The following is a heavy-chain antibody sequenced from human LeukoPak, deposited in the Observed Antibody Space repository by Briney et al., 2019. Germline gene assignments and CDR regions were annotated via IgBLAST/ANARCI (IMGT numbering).Heavy chain of an antibody. J-gene: IGHJ4*02. CDR3: AKDPDYYYGSGNHLDY. CDR1: GFSFSYYA. CDR2: IRYDGSNK. V-gene: IGHV3-30*02. Sequence: GSLRLSCAASGFSFSYYAMNWVRQAPGKGLEWVAFIRYDGSNKYYADSVKGRFTISRDNSKNTLYLQMNSLRAEDTAVYYCAKDPDYYYGSGNHLDYWGQGTLVTVSS. D-gene: IGHD3-10*01.